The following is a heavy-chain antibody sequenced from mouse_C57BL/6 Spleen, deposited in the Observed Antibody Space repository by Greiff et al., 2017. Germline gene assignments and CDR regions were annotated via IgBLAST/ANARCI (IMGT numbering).Heavy chain of an antibody. CDR3: AREGNWDEYFDV. J-gene: IGHJ1*03. CDR1: GYAFSSSW. V-gene: IGHV1-82*01. Sequence: QVQLQQSGPGLVKPGASVKISCKASGYAFSSSWMNWVQPSPGKGLEWIGRIYPGDGATNYTGTFKGTATLTADKSSSTAYMQLSSLTSEDSAIYFCAREGNWDEYFDVWGTGTTVTVSS. CDR2: IYPGDGAT. D-gene: IGHD4-1*01.